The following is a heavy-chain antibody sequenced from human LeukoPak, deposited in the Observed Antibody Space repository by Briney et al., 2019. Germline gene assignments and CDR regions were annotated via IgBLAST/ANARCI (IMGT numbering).Heavy chain of an antibody. CDR3: ASTCTNGVCPNFDY. J-gene: IGHJ4*02. V-gene: IGHV1-69*05. D-gene: IGHD2-8*01. CDR1: GGTFSSYA. Sequence: ASVKVSCKASGGTFSSYAISWVRQAPGQGVEWMGRIIPIFGTANYAQKFQGRVTITTDESTSTAYMELSSLRSEDTAVYYCASTCTNGVCPNFDYWGQGTLVTVSS. CDR2: IIPIFGTA.